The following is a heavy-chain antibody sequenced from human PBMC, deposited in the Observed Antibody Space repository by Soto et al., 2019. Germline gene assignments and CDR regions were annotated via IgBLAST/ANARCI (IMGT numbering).Heavy chain of an antibody. Sequence: QVQLQESGPGLVKPSQTLSLTCTVSGGSISSGGYYWSWIRQHPGKGLEWIGYVYYSGSTYYNPSLKSRVTISVDTSKNQFSLKLSSVTAADTAVYYCARFGYSTNIGIDYWGQGTLVTVSS. CDR1: GGSISSGGYY. CDR3: ARFGYSTNIGIDY. J-gene: IGHJ4*02. CDR2: VYYSGST. D-gene: IGHD3-22*01. V-gene: IGHV4-31*03.